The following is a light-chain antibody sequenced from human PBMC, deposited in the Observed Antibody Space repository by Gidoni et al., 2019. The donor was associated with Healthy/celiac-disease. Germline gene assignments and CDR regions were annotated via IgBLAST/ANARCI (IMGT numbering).Light chain of an antibody. CDR1: SSNIGNNA. J-gene: IGLJ2*01. Sequence: QSVLTHPPSVSEAPRTRVTISCSGISSNIGNNAVNWYQQLPGKAPKLLIYYDDLLPSGGSDRFAGSKSGTSASLAISGRQSEDEADYYCAAWDDSLKGPVFGGGIKLTVL. V-gene: IGLV1-36*01. CDR3: AAWDDSLKGPV. CDR2: YDD.